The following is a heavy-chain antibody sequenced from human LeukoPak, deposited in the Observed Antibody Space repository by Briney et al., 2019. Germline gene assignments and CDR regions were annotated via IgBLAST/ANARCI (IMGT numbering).Heavy chain of an antibody. CDR1: GFTFSNYA. D-gene: IGHD1-26*01. J-gene: IGHJ4*02. CDR2: SGSGGDT. V-gene: IGHV3-23*01. CDR3: AKARGGTYRTYYFDY. Sequence: GGSLRLSCVASGFTFSNYAMNWVRQAPGKGLEWVSVSGSGGDTYYVDAVKGRFTISRANSKNTMYLHMNSLRAEATAVYYCAKARGGTYRTYYFDYWGQGTLVTASS.